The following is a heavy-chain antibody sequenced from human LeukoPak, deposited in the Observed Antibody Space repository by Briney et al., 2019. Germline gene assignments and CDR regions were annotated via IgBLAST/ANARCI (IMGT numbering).Heavy chain of an antibody. CDR1: GYSFTSYW. Sequence: GESLKISCKGSGYSFTSYWIGWVRQMPGKGLEWMGIIYPGDSDTRYSPSFQGQVTISADKSISTAYLQWSSLKASDTAMYYCARSLRYFDRRKTGNYYYYYMDVWGKGTTVTVSS. CDR2: IYPGDSDT. J-gene: IGHJ6*03. V-gene: IGHV5-51*01. D-gene: IGHD3-9*01. CDR3: ARSLRYFDRRKTGNYYYYYMDV.